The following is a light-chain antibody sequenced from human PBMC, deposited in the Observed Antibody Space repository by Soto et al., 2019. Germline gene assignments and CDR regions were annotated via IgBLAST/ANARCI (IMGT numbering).Light chain of an antibody. CDR3: HHYEP. Sequence: EIVLTQSPGTLSLSPGDRATLSCRASQSVSRSYLGWYQQKPGQAPRLLMYGASIRAAGVPDRFSGSGSGTEFTLTISRLEPEDFTVYYCHHYEPFGQGTKADSK. CDR2: GAS. V-gene: IGKV3-20*01. CDR1: QSVSRSY. J-gene: IGKJ1*01.